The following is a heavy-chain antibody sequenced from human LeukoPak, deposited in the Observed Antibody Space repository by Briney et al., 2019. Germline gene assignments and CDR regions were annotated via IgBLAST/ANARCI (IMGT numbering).Heavy chain of an antibody. CDR1: GFTFSSYA. CDR2: ISYDGSNK. J-gene: IGHJ4*02. D-gene: IGHD4-23*01. V-gene: IGHV3-30-3*01. Sequence: GGSLRLSCAASGFTFSSYAMHWVRQAPGKGLEWVAVISYDGSNKYYADSVEGRFTISRDNSKNTLYLQMNSLRAEDTAVYYCARSRTTVGYFDYWGQGTLVTVSS. CDR3: ARSRTTVGYFDY.